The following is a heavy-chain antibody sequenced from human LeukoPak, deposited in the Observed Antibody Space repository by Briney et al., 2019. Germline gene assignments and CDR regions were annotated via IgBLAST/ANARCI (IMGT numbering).Heavy chain of an antibody. CDR2: ISSSGSII. CDR3: ASGYDFWSGYPRGYFDY. J-gene: IGHJ4*02. CDR1: GFTFSDHY. Sequence: GGSLRLSCVVSGFTFSDHYMSWIRQAPGKGLGWVSYISSSGSIIYYADSVKGRFTISRDNAKNSLYLQMNSLRAEDTAVYYCASGYDFWSGYPRGYFDYWGQGTLVTVSS. V-gene: IGHV3-11*01. D-gene: IGHD3-3*01.